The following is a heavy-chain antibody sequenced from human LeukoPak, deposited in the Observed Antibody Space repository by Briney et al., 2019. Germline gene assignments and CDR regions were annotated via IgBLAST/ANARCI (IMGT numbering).Heavy chain of an antibody. Sequence: SQTLSLTCAISGDSVSSNSAAWNWIRQSPSRGLEWLGRTYYRSKWYNDYAVSVKSRITINPDTSKNQFSLQLNSVTPEDTAVYYCARVRPSPREDIIAVAGPFDYWGQGTLVTVSS. CDR1: GDSVSSNSAA. V-gene: IGHV6-1*01. CDR3: ARVRPSPREDIIAVAGPFDY. CDR2: TYYRSKWYN. J-gene: IGHJ4*02. D-gene: IGHD6-19*01.